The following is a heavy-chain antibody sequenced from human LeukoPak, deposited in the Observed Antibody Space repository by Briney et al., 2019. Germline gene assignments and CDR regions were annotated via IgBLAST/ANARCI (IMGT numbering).Heavy chain of an antibody. Sequence: GGSLRLSCVVSGLTFSSYGMHWVRQAPGKGLEWVAVISYDGSNKYYADSVKGRFTISRDNSKNTLYLQMNRLRAEDTGVFYCAKDAPPCSGGSCYSGYYFYGMDVWGKGTTVTVSS. V-gene: IGHV3-30*18. J-gene: IGHJ6*04. CDR1: GLTFSSYG. CDR2: ISYDGSNK. D-gene: IGHD2-15*01. CDR3: AKDAPPCSGGSCYSGYYFYGMDV.